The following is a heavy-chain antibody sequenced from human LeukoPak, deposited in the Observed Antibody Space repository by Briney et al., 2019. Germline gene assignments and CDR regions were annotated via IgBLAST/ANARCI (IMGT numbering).Heavy chain of an antibody. CDR2: IIPIVGIT. V-gene: IGHV1-69*04. CDR3: ARGLHFTMVRGGTTNYYYGMDV. Sequence: SVKVSCKASGGTFSSYGISWVRQAPGQGLEWMGRIIPIVGITNYAQKFQGSVTITADNSTRTAYMELSSLTSEDTAVYYCARGLHFTMVRGGTTNYYYGMDVWGQGTSVTVSS. D-gene: IGHD3-10*01. J-gene: IGHJ6*02. CDR1: GGTFSSYG.